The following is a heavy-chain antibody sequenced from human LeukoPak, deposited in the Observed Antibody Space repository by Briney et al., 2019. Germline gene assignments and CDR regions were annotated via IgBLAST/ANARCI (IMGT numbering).Heavy chain of an antibody. V-gene: IGHV3-64D*06. CDR1: VFTFSSYS. CDR3: VKERITIFGVASYYFDY. J-gene: IGHJ4*02. D-gene: IGHD3-3*01. Sequence: GGSLRFSCSASVFTFSSYSMHWVRQAPRKGLEYVSAISSNGGSTYYADSVKGRFTISRDNSKNTLYLQMSSLRAEDTAVYYCVKERITIFGVASYYFDYWGQGTLVTVSS. CDR2: ISSNGGST.